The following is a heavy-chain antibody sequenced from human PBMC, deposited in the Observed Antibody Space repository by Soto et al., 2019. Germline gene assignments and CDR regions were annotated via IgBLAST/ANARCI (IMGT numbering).Heavy chain of an antibody. CDR3: AKGSASFDY. CDR1: GFTFSSYA. V-gene: IGHV3-23*01. CDR2: ISGSGGST. J-gene: IGHJ4*02. Sequence: GSLRLCFAASGFTFSSYAMSWVRQAPGKGLEWVSAISGSGGSTYYADSVKGRSTISRDNSKNTLYLQRNSLRAEDTAVYYCAKGSASFDYSGQGTLVTVSS.